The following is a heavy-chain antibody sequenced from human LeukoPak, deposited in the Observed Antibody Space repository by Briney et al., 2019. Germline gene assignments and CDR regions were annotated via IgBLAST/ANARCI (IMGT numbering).Heavy chain of an antibody. Sequence: GESLKISCKGSGYSFTSYWISWVRQMPGKGLEWMGRIDPSDSYTNYSPSFQGHVTISADKSISTAYLQWSSLKASDTATYYCARELRTMVRGVIILFDYWGQGTLVTVSS. J-gene: IGHJ4*02. V-gene: IGHV5-10-1*01. D-gene: IGHD3-10*01. CDR2: IDPSDSYT. CDR3: ARELRTMVRGVIILFDY. CDR1: GYSFTSYW.